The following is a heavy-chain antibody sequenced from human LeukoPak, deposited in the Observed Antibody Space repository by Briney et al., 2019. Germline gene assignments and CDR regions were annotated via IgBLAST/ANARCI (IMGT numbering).Heavy chain of an antibody. CDR2: IRSGSKTI. Sequence: GGSLRLSCAASGFTFKNDPMNWVRQAPGKGLEWVAHIRSGSKTIVYADSVEGRFTISRDNAKNSMSLQMNSLRADDTAVYFCARGGYSYPYWGRGTLVTVSS. J-gene: IGHJ4*02. CDR1: GFTFKNDP. CDR3: ARGGYSYPY. D-gene: IGHD5-18*01. V-gene: IGHV3-48*01.